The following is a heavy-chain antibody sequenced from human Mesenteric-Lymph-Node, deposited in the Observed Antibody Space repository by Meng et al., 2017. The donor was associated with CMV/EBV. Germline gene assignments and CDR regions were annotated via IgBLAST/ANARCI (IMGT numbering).Heavy chain of an antibody. Sequence: ASVKVSCKASGYTFTSYGISWVRQAPGQGLEWMGWISAYNGNTNYAQKFQGRVTMTRDTSASTVNMELRSLRSEDTAVYYCARDSGGGTNWFDPWGQGTLVTVSS. D-gene: IGHD3-16*01. CDR2: ISAYNGNT. J-gene: IGHJ5*02. CDR1: GYTFTSYG. CDR3: ARDSGGGTNWFDP. V-gene: IGHV1-18*01.